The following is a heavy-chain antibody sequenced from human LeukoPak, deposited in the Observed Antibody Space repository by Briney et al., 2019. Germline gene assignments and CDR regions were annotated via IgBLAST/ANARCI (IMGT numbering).Heavy chain of an antibody. V-gene: IGHV3-48*03. J-gene: IGHJ3*02. Sequence: GGSLRLSCAASGFTFSKYELNWVRQAPGQGLEWVSYVSSRGTTIYYAVSVKGRFTISRDNAKTSFYLQMNSLRVEDTAVYYCARAWAGRAEIPEDAFDMWGQGTMVTVSS. CDR1: GFTFSKYE. CDR2: VSSRGTTI. D-gene: IGHD6-13*01. CDR3: ARAWAGRAEIPEDAFDM.